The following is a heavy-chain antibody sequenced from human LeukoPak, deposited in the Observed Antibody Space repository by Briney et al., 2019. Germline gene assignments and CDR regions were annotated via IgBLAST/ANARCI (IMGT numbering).Heavy chain of an antibody. J-gene: IGHJ5*02. D-gene: IGHD3-10*01. V-gene: IGHV1-2*02. CDR3: ARDRSRGSGQFDP. CDR2: INPNTGGT. Sequence: ASVKVSCKASGYTFIGYYMHWVRQAPGQGLEWMGWINPNTGGTNYAQVFQGRVTLTRDTSISTVYMEVTRLKFDDTAIYYCARDRSRGSGQFDPWGQGTLVTVSS. CDR1: GYTFIGYY.